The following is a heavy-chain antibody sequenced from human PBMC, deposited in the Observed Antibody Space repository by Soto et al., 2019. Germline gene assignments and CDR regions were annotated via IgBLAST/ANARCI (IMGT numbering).Heavy chain of an antibody. CDR3: AAKLGFGKLSVV. D-gene: IGHD3-10*01. V-gene: IGHV1-69*06. Sequence: QVQVVQSGVEVRRPGSSVKVSCKASGDTFKNCVISRVRQAPGQALEWMGGINPLFGTPGFAQRFQGRLTITTDNSTTTAYMELSRLSTEDTATYYCAAKLGFGKLSVVWGQGTTVIVSS. CDR2: INPLFGTP. J-gene: IGHJ6*02. CDR1: GDTFKNCV.